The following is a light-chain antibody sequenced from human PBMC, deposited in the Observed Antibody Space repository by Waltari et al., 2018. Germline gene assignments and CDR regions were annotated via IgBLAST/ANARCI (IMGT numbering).Light chain of an antibody. Sequence: DIQLTQSPSFLSASVGYRATITCRASQGISSYLAWYQQKPGRAPKLLIYSASTLQSGVPSRFSGSGSGTEFTLTISSLQPEDFATYYCQKLNSYPPTTFGQGTRLEIK. V-gene: IGKV1-9*01. CDR1: QGISSY. CDR3: QKLNSYPPTT. CDR2: SAS. J-gene: IGKJ5*01.